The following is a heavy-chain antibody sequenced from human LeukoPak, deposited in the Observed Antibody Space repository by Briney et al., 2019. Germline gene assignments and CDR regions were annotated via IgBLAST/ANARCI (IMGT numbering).Heavy chain of an antibody. D-gene: IGHD3-16*01. J-gene: IGHJ6*02. V-gene: IGHV4-59*01. CDR3: ARDRNDYVWGGGYYYGMDV. CDR2: IYYSGST. Sequence: SETLSLTCTVSGGSISSYYWSWIRQPPGKGLEWIGYIYYSGSTNYNPSLKSRVTISVDTSKNQFSLKLSSVTAADTAVYYCARDRNDYVWGGGYYYGMDVWGQGTTVTVSS. CDR1: GGSISSYY.